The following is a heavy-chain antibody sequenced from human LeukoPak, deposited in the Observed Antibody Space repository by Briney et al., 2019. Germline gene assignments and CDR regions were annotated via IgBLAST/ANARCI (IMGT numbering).Heavy chain of an antibody. J-gene: IGHJ4*02. CDR2: IYYSGNT. D-gene: IGHD2-15*01. V-gene: IGHV4-59*08. CDR1: GDSISNYY. CDR3: ARHSETCSGGSCFVDYFDY. Sequence: SETLSLSCAVSGDSISNYYWSWIRQPPGKGLEWIGYIYYSGNTNYNPSLKSRLTISVDTPKNHFSLRLTSVTAADTAVYYCARHSETCSGGSCFVDYFDYWGQGTLVTVSS.